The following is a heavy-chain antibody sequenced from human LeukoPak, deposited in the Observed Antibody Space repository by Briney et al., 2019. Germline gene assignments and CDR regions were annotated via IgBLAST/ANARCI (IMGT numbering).Heavy chain of an antibody. D-gene: IGHD6-19*01. Sequence: GGSLRLSCAASGFTFSSYDIHWVRQATGKGLEWVSGIGTAGEIYYPGSVKGRFTISRENAKNSLYLQMNSLRAADTAVYYCARDGRRWRLSSGWYSAFDYWGQGTLVTVSS. CDR2: IGTAGEI. V-gene: IGHV3-13*01. CDR3: ARDGRRWRLSSGWYSAFDY. J-gene: IGHJ4*02. CDR1: GFTFSSYD.